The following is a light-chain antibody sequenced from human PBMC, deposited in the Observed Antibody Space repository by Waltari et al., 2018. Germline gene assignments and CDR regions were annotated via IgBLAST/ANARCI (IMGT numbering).Light chain of an antibody. CDR2: SAS. Sequence: EIVLTQSPPTLSVSPGERATLSCRASQSVSNSFAVYQHRPGRAPRLLIHSASTRAPGIPARFSGSGSETEFTLTISSLQPEDFGLYYCQQYNNWPPLTFGGGTKVEIK. J-gene: IGKJ4*01. CDR1: QSVSNS. V-gene: IGKV3D-15*01. CDR3: QQYNNWPPLT.